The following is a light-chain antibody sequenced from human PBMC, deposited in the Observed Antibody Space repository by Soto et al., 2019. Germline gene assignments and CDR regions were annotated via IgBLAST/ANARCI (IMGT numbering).Light chain of an antibody. CDR1: SSDVGGYDY. J-gene: IGLJ1*01. V-gene: IGLV2-14*01. CDR2: EVT. CDR3: SSYTISNTLTFV. Sequence: QSVLTQPAAVSGSPGQSITISCTGTSSDVGGYDYVSWYQHHPGKAPKLMIYEVTNRPSGVSNRFSGSKSGNTASLTISGLQAEDEADYYCSSYTISNTLTFVLGNGTKVTVL.